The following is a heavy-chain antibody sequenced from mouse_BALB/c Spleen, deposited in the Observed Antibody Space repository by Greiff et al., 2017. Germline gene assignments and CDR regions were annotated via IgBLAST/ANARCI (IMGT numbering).Heavy chain of an antibody. CDR1: GFNITDYY. V-gene: IGHV14-1*02. Sequence: EVLLQQSGAELVRPGALVKLSCKASGFNITDYYMHWVQQTPEQGLEWIGWIDPENGNTKYDPKFQGKATITADTSSNTAYLQLSSLTSEDTAVYYCASNYGTTGFAYWGQGTLVTVSA. D-gene: IGHD2-1*01. J-gene: IGHJ3*01. CDR3: ASNYGTTGFAY. CDR2: IDPENGNT.